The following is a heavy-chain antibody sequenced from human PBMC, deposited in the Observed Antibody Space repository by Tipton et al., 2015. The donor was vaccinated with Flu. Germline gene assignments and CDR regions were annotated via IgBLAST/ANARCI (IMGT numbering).Heavy chain of an antibody. V-gene: IGHV3-7*01. CDR1: GFTFSSYW. Sequence: AVSGFTFSSYWMSWVRQAPGKGLVWVANIKQDGSEKYYVDSVKGRFTISRDNAKNSLYLQMNSLRAEDTAVYYCARRREWLDYWGQGTLVTVSS. J-gene: IGHJ4*02. CDR3: ARRREWLDY. D-gene: IGHD6-19*01. CDR2: IKQDGSEK.